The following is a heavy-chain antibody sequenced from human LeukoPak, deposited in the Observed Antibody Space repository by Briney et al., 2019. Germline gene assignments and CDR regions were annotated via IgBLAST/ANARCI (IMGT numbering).Heavy chain of an antibody. V-gene: IGHV4-4*02. CDR3: LYGGNSGDWVY. D-gene: IGHD4-23*01. J-gene: IGHJ4*02. CDR2: IYHSGST. CDR1: GGSISSSNW. Sequence: SETLSLTCAVSGGSISSSNWWSWVRQPPGKGLEWIGEIYHSGSTNYNPSLKSRVTISVDKSKNQFSLNLSSVTAADTAVYYCLYGGNSGDWVYWGQGTLVTVSS.